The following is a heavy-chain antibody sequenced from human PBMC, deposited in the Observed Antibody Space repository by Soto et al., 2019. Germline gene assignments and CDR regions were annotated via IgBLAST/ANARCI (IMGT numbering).Heavy chain of an antibody. CDR1: GFTFSSYV. J-gene: IGHJ4*02. CDR2: IWDDGNNK. D-gene: IGHD6-13*01. V-gene: IGHV3-33*01. CDR3: AVSHSSSWYGIFDY. Sequence: GGSLRLSCAASGFTFSSYVMHWVRQAPGKGLEWVAVIWDDGNNKYYADSVKGRFTISRDNSKNTLYLQMNSLRAEDTAVYHCAVSHSSSWYGIFDYWGQGTLVTVSS.